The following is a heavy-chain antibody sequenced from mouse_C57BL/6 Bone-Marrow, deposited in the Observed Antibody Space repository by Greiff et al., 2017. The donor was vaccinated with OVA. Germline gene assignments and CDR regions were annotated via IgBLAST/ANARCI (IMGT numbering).Heavy chain of an antibody. Sequence: EVQLQQSGAELVRPGASVKLSCTASGFNIKDDYMHWVKQRPEQGLEWIGWIDPENGDTEYASKFQGKATITADTSSNTAYLQLSSLTSEDTAVYYCTTITTVLTPYYFDYWGQGTTLTVSS. CDR2: IDPENGDT. CDR3: TTITTVLTPYYFDY. V-gene: IGHV14-4*01. CDR1: GFNIKDDY. D-gene: IGHD1-1*01. J-gene: IGHJ2*01.